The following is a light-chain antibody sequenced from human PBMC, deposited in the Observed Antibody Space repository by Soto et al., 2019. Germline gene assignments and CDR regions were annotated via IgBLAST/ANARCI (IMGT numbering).Light chain of an antibody. CDR3: QPYQWWPLT. CDR1: QSAHNN. J-gene: IGKJ4*01. V-gene: IGKV3-15*01. Sequence: EIVMTQSPATLSVSPGERATLSCRASQSAHNNLAWYQQKPGQAPRLLIYLTSTRATGVPARFSGSGSGTDFTLTISSLQSEDFAFSYCQPYQWWPLTFGGGTKVEIK. CDR2: LTS.